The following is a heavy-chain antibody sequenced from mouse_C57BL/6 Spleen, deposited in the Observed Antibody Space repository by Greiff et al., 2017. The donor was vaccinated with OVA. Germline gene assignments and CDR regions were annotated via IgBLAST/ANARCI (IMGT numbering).Heavy chain of an antibody. Sequence: VQLQQSGAELVKPGASVKLSCKASGYTFTSYWMQWVKQRPGQGLEWIGEIDPSDSYTNYNQKFKGKATLTVDTSSSTAYMQLSSLTSEDSAVYYCARRSSWFAYWGQGTLVTVSA. CDR1: GYTFTSYW. J-gene: IGHJ3*01. V-gene: IGHV1-50*01. CDR2: IDPSDSYT. CDR3: ARRSSWFAY.